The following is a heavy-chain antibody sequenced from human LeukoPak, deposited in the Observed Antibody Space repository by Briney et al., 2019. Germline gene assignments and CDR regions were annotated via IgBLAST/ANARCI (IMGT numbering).Heavy chain of an antibody. CDR2: IYHSGST. D-gene: IGHD6-13*01. CDR3: AKRGSNTWSDFDY. J-gene: IGHJ4*02. CDR1: GYSISSGYY. Sequence: SETLSLTCTVSGYSISSGYYWGWIRQPPGKGLEWIGSIYHSGSTYYNPSLKSRVTISVDTSKNQFSLKLNSVTAADTAVYYCAKRGSNTWSDFDYWGQGTLVTVSS. V-gene: IGHV4-38-2*02.